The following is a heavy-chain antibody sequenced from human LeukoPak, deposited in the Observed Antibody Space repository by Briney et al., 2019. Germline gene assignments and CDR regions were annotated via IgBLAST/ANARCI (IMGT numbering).Heavy chain of an antibody. CDR1: GFTFDDYA. D-gene: IGHD3-22*01. V-gene: IGHV3-43D*03. J-gene: IGHJ4*02. CDR2: ISWDGGST. CDR3: ARSGYYPDYFDY. Sequence: PGGSLRLSCAASGFTFDDYAMHWVRQAPGKGLECVSLISWDGGSTYYADSVKGRFTISRDNSRNSLYLQMNSLRAEDTALYYCARSGYYPDYFDYWGQGTLVTVSS.